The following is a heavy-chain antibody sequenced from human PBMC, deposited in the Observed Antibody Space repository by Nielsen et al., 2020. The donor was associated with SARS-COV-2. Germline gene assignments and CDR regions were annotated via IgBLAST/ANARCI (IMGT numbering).Heavy chain of an antibody. CDR2: ISYDGSNK. CDR3: AKDYDISDAFDI. D-gene: IGHD3-9*01. CDR1: GFTFSSYA. J-gene: IGHJ3*02. V-gene: IGHV3-30-3*01. Sequence: GGSLRLSCAASGFTFSSYAMHWVRQAPGKGLEWVAVISYDGSNKYYADSVKGRFTISRDNAKNSLYLQMNSLRAEDTAVYYCAKDYDISDAFDIWGQGTMVTVSS.